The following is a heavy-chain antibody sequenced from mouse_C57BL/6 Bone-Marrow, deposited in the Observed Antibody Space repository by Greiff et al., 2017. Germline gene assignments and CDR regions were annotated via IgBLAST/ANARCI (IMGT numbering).Heavy chain of an antibody. CDR3: ARLGSLYYYAMDY. CDR2: ISNLAYSI. J-gene: IGHJ4*01. V-gene: IGHV5-15*01. Sequence: EVMLVESGGGLVQPGGSLKLSCAASGFTFSDYGMAWVRQAPRKGPEWVAFISNLAYSIYYADTVTGRFTISRENATNTLYLEMSSLRSEDTAMYDCARLGSLYYYAMDYWGQGTAVTVSA. CDR1: GFTFSDYG.